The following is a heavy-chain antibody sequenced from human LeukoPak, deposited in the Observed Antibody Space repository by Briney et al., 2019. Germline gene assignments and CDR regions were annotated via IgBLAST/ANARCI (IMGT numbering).Heavy chain of an antibody. CDR3: ASSDHYDSSGFGLDAFDI. Sequence: SETLSLTCTVSGGSISSYYWSWIRQPPGKGLERIGYIYNSGSTNYNPSLKSRVTISLDTSKNQFSLRLSSVTAADTAVYYCASSDHYDSSGFGLDAFDIWGQGTMVTVSS. J-gene: IGHJ3*02. CDR2: IYNSGST. CDR1: GGSISSYY. V-gene: IGHV4-59*08. D-gene: IGHD3-22*01.